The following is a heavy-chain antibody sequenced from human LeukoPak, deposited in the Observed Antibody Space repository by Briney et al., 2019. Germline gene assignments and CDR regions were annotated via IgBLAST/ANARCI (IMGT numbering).Heavy chain of an antibody. D-gene: IGHD3-10*01. Sequence: GGSLRLSCAASGFTFSSYWMSWVRQAPGKGLEWVANIKQDGSEKYYVDSVKGRFTISRDNAKNSLYLQMNSLRAEDTAVYYCARDWGFGELSEYDYWGQGTLVTVSS. V-gene: IGHV3-7*01. J-gene: IGHJ4*02. CDR2: IKQDGSEK. CDR1: GFTFSSYW. CDR3: ARDWGFGELSEYDY.